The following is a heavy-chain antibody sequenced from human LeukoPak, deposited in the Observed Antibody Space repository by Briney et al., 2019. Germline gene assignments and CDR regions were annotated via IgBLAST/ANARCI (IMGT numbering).Heavy chain of an antibody. D-gene: IGHD6-19*01. CDR2: INHDGSRT. CDR3: ARRSGIAVAGAFDY. J-gene: IGHJ4*02. Sequence: GGSLRLSCAASGWMHWVRQDPGKGLVWVSGINHDGSRTFYADSVKGRFTISRDNSKNTLYLQMNSLRAEDTAVYYCARRSGIAVAGAFDYWGQGTLVTVSS. V-gene: IGHV3-74*01. CDR1: GW.